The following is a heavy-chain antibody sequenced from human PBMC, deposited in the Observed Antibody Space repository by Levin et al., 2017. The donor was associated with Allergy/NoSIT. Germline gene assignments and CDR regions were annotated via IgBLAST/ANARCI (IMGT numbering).Heavy chain of an antibody. CDR2: ISYDGSNK. CDR3: AKLKLTGDDAFDI. CDR1: GFTFSSYG. J-gene: IGHJ3*02. Sequence: GGSLRLSCAASGFTFSSYGMHWVRQAPGKGLEWVAVISYDGSNKYYADSVKGRFTISRDNSKNTLYLQMNSLRAEDTAVYYCAKLKLTGDDAFDIWGQGTMVTVSS. V-gene: IGHV3-30*18. D-gene: IGHD3-9*01.